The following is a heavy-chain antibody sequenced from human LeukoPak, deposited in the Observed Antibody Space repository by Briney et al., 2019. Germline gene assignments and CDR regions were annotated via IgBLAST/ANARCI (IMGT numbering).Heavy chain of an antibody. CDR1: GFTFSDHY. CDR2: INSDGSTT. Sequence: GGSLRLPCAASGFTFSDHYMDWVRQAPGKGLVWVSGINSDGSTTTYADSVKGRFTVSRDNAKNTLHLQMDSLRAEDTAVYYCARGRYYDMDVWGQGTTVTVSS. J-gene: IGHJ6*02. CDR3: ARGRYYDMDV. V-gene: IGHV3-74*03.